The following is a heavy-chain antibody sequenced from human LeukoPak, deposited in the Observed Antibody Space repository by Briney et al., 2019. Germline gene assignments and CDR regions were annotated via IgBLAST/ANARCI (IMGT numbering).Heavy chain of an antibody. CDR3: ASDFSGRYYHFDY. CDR2: MYYSGST. J-gene: IGHJ4*02. CDR1: GGSISSTSYY. V-gene: IGHV4-39*01. Sequence: SETLSLTCNVSGGSISSTSYYWGWIRQPPGKGLEWIGSMYYSGSTYYNPSLKGRVTISVDTPKNQFSLRLSSVTAADTAVYYCASDFSGRYYHFDYWGQGTLVTVSS. D-gene: IGHD1-26*01.